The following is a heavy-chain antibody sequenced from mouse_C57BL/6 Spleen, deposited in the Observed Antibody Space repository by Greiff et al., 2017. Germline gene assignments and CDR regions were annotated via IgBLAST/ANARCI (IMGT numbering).Heavy chain of an antibody. J-gene: IGHJ2*01. Sequence: VQLQQSGAELVRPGASVKLSCTASGFNIKDDYMHWVKQRPEQGLEWIGWIDPENGDTEYASKVQGKATITADTSSNTAYLQLSSLTSEDTAVYYCTPDGYYYWGQGTTLTGSA. CDR1: GFNIKDDY. V-gene: IGHV14-4*01. D-gene: IGHD2-3*01. CDR3: TPDGYYY. CDR2: IDPENGDT.